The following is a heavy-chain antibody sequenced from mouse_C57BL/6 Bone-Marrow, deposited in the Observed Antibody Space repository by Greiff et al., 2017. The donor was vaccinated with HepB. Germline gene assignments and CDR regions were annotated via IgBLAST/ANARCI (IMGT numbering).Heavy chain of an antibody. J-gene: IGHJ3*01. D-gene: IGHD2-5*01. CDR2: INPNYGTT. CDR1: GYSFTDYN. V-gene: IGHV1-39*01. CDR3: AATYYSNYAQAWFAY. Sequence: EVQLQQSGPELVKPGASVKISCKASGYSFTDYNMNWVKQSNGKSLEWIGVINPNYGTTSYNQKFKGKATLTVDQSSSTAYMQLNSLTSEDSAVYYCAATYYSNYAQAWFAYWGQGTLVTVSA.